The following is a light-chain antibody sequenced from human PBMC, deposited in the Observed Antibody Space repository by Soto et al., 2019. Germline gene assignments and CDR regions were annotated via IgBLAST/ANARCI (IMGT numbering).Light chain of an antibody. Sequence: EIVLTQSPGTLSLSPGERATLSCRASQSLSSGYLAWYQQRPGQAPRLLIYGASSRATGIPDRFSGSGSGTDFTLTISRMEPEDFAVYYCQQYGSSPYTFGLGTKLEIK. CDR1: QSLSSGY. CDR3: QQYGSSPYT. CDR2: GAS. V-gene: IGKV3-20*01. J-gene: IGKJ2*01.